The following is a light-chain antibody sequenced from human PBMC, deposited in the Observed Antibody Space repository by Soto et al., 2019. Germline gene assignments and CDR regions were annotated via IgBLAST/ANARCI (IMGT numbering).Light chain of an antibody. V-gene: IGLV2-14*01. CDR2: DVS. J-gene: IGLJ1*01. CDR3: SSYTSSTTYV. CDR1: SSDVGGYTY. Sequence: QSVLSRPASVSGSPGQSITISCTGTSSDVGGYTYVSWYQQHPGKAPKLMIYDVSNRPSGVSNRFSGSKSGNTASLTISGLQAEDEADYYCSSYTSSTTYVFGSGTKVTVL.